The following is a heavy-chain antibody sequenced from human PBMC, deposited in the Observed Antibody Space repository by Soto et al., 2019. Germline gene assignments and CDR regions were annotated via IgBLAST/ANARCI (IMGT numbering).Heavy chain of an antibody. J-gene: IGHJ4*02. Sequence: ASMKVSCKASGYTFTNYGVSWVRQAPGQGLEWMGWIGGYKGNTNYAQKPQGRVTLTTDTSTSTAYMELRSLRSDDTAVYYCAPHTLDTGMPSGYWGQGTLVTVSS. CDR1: GYTFTNYG. CDR3: APHTLDTGMPSGY. D-gene: IGHD5-18*01. V-gene: IGHV1-18*01. CDR2: IGGYKGNT.